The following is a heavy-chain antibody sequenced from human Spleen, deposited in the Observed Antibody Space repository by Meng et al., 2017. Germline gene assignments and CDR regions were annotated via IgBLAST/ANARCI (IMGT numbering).Heavy chain of an antibody. D-gene: IGHD3-10*01. CDR1: GGSISTSGYY. V-gene: IGHV4-39*07. CDR2: IGHSGFT. CDR3: LRGSGGSV. Sequence: QPQLQESGPGLVKPSEALSLTCSVSGGSISTSGYYWGWIRQPPGKGLEWIGSIGHSGFTYYTPSLKSRVTVSIDTSRNQFSLWLTSVTAADTAVYHSLRGSGGSVWGQGTLVTVSS. J-gene: IGHJ1*01.